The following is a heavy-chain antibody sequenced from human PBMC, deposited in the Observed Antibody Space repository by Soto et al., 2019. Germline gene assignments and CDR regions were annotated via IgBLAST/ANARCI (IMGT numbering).Heavy chain of an antibody. Sequence: SVKVSCKACGCTFSSYAISWVRQAPGQGLEWMGGIIPIFGTANYAQKFQGRVTITADESTSTAYMELSSLRSEDTAVYYCARAIYCSGGSCQRSTFDPWGQGALVTVSS. CDR1: GCTFSSYA. CDR2: IIPIFGTA. J-gene: IGHJ5*02. CDR3: ARAIYCSGGSCQRSTFDP. V-gene: IGHV1-69*13. D-gene: IGHD2-15*01.